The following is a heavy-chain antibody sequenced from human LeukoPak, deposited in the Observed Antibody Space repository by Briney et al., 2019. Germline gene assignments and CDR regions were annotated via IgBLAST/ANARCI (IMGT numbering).Heavy chain of an antibody. CDR1: GFTFSSYG. V-gene: IGHV3-NL1*01. Sequence: GGSLRLSCAASGFTFSSYGMHWVRQAPGKGLEWVAVIYSGGSTYYADSVKGRFTISRDNSKNTLYLQMNSLRAEDTAVYYCARGGYSYGYRFDYWGQGTLVTVSS. D-gene: IGHD5-18*01. J-gene: IGHJ4*02. CDR3: ARGGYSYGYRFDY. CDR2: IYSGGST.